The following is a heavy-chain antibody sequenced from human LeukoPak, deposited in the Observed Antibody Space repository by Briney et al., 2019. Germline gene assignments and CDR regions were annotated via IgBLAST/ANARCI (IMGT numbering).Heavy chain of an antibody. Sequence: GGSPRLSCAASGFTFSDYYMSWIRQAPGKGLEWVSYISSSGSTIYYADSVKGRFTISRDNAKNSLYLQMNSLRAEDTAVYYCAKVSRPYYDMGVDFDYWGQGTLVTVSS. D-gene: IGHD3-22*01. J-gene: IGHJ4*02. CDR1: GFTFSDYY. CDR3: AKVSRPYYDMGVDFDY. V-gene: IGHV3-11*01. CDR2: ISSSGSTI.